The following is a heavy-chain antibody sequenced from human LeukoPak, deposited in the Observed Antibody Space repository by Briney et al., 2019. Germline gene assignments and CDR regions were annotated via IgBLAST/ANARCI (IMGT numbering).Heavy chain of an antibody. CDR1: GGSISSYY. CDR2: IYYSGST. J-gene: IGHJ5*02. V-gene: IGHV4-39*07. CDR3: ISSYCSGGSCYPNWFDP. D-gene: IGHD2-15*01. Sequence: SETLSLTCTVSGGSISSYYWGWIRQPPGKGLEWIGSIYYSGSTYYNPSLKSRVTISVDTSKNQFSLKLSSVTAADTAVYYCISSYCSGGSCYPNWFDPWGQGTLVTVSS.